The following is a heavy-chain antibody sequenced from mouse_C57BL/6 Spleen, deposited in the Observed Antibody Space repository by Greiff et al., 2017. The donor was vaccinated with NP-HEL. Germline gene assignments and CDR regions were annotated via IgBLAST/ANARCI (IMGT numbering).Heavy chain of an antibody. CDR3: ARGRDGYSGDFDY. Sequence: QVQLQQSGAELVMPGASVKLSCKASGYTFTSYWMHWVKQRPGQGLEWIGEIDPSDSYTNYNQKFKGKSTLTVDKSSSTAYMQLSSLTSEDSAVYYCARGRDGYSGDFDYWGQGTTLTVSS. V-gene: IGHV1-69*01. CDR1: GYTFTSYW. CDR2: IDPSDSYT. D-gene: IGHD2-3*01. J-gene: IGHJ2*01.